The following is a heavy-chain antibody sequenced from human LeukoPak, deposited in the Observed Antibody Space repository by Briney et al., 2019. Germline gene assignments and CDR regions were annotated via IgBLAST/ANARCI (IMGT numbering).Heavy chain of an antibody. CDR3: ARGLRDGFSLSFDY. J-gene: IGHJ4*02. Sequence: SETLPLTCTVSGGSISSYYWSWIRQPPGKGLEWIGYIYYSGSTNYNPSLKSRVTISVDTSKNQFSLKLSSVTAADTAVYYCARGLRDGFSLSFDYWGQGTLVTVSS. D-gene: IGHD5-24*01. CDR1: GGSISSYY. CDR2: IYYSGST. V-gene: IGHV4-59*01.